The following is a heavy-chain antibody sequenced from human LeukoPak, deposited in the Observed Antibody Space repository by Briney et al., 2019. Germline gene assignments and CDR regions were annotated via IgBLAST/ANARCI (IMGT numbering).Heavy chain of an antibody. D-gene: IGHD3-10*01. CDR2: IIPIFGTA. CDR3: ARAGNPYYYGSPWVGY. CDR1: VGTFSSYA. Sequence: SVKVSCKASVGTFSSYAISWVRQAPGQGLEWMGGIIPIFGTANYAQKFQGRVTITTDESTSTAYMELSSLRSEDTAVYYCARAGNPYYYGSPWVGYWGQGTLVTVSS. J-gene: IGHJ4*02. V-gene: IGHV1-69*05.